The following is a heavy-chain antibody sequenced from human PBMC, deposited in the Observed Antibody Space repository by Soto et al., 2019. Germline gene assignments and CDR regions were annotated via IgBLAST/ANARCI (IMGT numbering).Heavy chain of an antibody. CDR3: ARGRYGDY. J-gene: IGHJ4*02. D-gene: IGHD1-1*01. CDR2: ISAHNGNT. V-gene: IGHV1-18*01. CDR1: GYTFTSYG. Sequence: QVHLVQSGAEVKKPGASVKVSCKASGYTFTSYGITWVRQAPGQGLEWMGWISAHNGNTDYAQKLQGRVIVTRDTSTSTAYIELRSLIADATAGYYCARGRYGDYWGQGALVTVSS.